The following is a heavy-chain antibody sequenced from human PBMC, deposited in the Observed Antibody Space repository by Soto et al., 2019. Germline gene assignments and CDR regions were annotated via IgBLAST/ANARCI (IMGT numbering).Heavy chain of an antibody. J-gene: IGHJ6*02. V-gene: IGHV4-34*01. Sequence: SETLSLTCAVYGGSFSGYYWSWIRQPPGKGLEWIGEINHSGSTNYNPSLKCRVTISVDTSKNQFSLKLSSVTAADTAVYYCARLVLLWFGELTGPLYYYYGMDVWGQGTTVTVSS. CDR3: ARLVLLWFGELTGPLYYYYGMDV. CDR1: GGSFSGYY. CDR2: INHSGST. D-gene: IGHD3-10*01.